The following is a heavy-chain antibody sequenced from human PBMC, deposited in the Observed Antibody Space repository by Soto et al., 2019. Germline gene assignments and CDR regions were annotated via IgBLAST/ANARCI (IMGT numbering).Heavy chain of an antibody. J-gene: IGHJ4*02. V-gene: IGHV3-33*01. CDR1: GFTFSSYG. Sequence: QVQLVESGGGVVQPGRSLRLSCAASGFTFSSYGMHWVRQAPGKGLEWVAVIWYDGSNKYYADSVKGRFTISRDNSKNRLYLQMNSLRDEDTAVYYCARDGYCSGGSCYSVPVFDYWGQGTLVTVSS. CDR2: IWYDGSNK. CDR3: ARDGYCSGGSCYSVPVFDY. D-gene: IGHD2-15*01.